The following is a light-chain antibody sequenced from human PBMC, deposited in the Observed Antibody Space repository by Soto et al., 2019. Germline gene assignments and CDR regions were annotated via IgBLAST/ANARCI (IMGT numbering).Light chain of an antibody. CDR3: LQDYTHPYT. J-gene: IGKJ2*01. Sequence: AIPMTQSPSSLSASVGDRVTITCRASQDIGNDLGWYQQKPGKAPKLLIYGTSTLQSGVPSRFSGSGSGTGFTLTISSLQPEDFAAYYCLQDYTHPYTFGQGTKLEIK. V-gene: IGKV1-6*01. CDR2: GTS. CDR1: QDIGND.